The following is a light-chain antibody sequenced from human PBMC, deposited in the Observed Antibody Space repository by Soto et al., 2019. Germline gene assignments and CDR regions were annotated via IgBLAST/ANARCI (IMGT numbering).Light chain of an antibody. CDR1: SSDVGGYNY. J-gene: IGLJ1*01. CDR2: EVS. CDR3: SSSTSSSTPLV. V-gene: IGLV2-14*01. Sequence: QSVLTQPASVSGSPGQSITISCTGTSSDVGGYNYVSWYQQHPGKAPKLMIYEVSNRPSGVSHRFSGSKSGNTASLTISGLQAADEADYYCSSSTSSSTPLVFGTGTKVTVL.